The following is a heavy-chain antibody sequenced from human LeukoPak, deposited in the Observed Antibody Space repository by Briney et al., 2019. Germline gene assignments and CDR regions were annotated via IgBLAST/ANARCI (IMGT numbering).Heavy chain of an antibody. CDR3: AKDLGDYYGSGSYKPYDY. CDR2: ISGSGGST. J-gene: IGHJ4*02. D-gene: IGHD3-10*01. Sequence: GSLRLSCAASGFTFSSYAMSWVRQAPGKGLEWVSAISGSGGSTYYADSVKGRFTISRDNSKNTLYLRMNSLRAEDTAVYYCAKDLGDYYGSGSYKPYDYWGQGTLVTVSS. CDR1: GFTFSSYA. V-gene: IGHV3-23*01.